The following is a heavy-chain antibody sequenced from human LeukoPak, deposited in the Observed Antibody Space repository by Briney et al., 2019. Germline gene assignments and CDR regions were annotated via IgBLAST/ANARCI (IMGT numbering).Heavy chain of an antibody. J-gene: IGHJ5*02. Sequence: SETLSLTCTVSGGSVSSGSYYWSWIRQPPGKGLEWIGYIYYSGSTNYNPSLKSRDTISVDTSKKQFSLKLSSVTAADTAVYYCARGDSYNWFDPWGQGTLVTVSS. D-gene: IGHD2-21*02. CDR2: IYYSGST. V-gene: IGHV4-61*01. CDR1: GGSVSSGSYY. CDR3: ARGDSYNWFDP.